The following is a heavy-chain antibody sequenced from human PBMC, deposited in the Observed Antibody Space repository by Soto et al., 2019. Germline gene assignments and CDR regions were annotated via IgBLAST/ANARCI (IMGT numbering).Heavy chain of an antibody. CDR3: ARTYDFLSGYYAHFDY. V-gene: IGHV4-59*01. Sequence: SETLSLTCTVSGGSIRSYYWSWSRQSPGKGLEWIAYIYNSGSTNYNPSLRSRVTISVDTSQNQFSLNLYSVTTADTAVYYCARTYDFLSGYYAHFDYWGQGTPVTVSS. CDR2: IYNSGST. CDR1: GGSIRSYY. D-gene: IGHD3-3*01. J-gene: IGHJ4*02.